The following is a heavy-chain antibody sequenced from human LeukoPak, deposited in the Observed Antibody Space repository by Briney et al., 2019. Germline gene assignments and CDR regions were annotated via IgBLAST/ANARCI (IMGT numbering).Heavy chain of an antibody. CDR2: IKQDGSEK. D-gene: IGHD4-17*01. CDR1: GFTFSSYW. CDR3: ARPPYGDYDYDAFDI. Sequence: PGGSLRLSCAASGFTFSSYWMSWVRQAPGKGLEWVANIKQDGSEKYYVDSVKGRFTISRDNAKNSLYLQMNSLRAEDTAVYYCARPPYGDYDYDAFDIWGQGTMVTVSS. V-gene: IGHV3-7*01. J-gene: IGHJ3*02.